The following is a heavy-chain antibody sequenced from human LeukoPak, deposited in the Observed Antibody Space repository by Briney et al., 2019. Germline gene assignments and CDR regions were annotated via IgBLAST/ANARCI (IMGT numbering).Heavy chain of an antibody. D-gene: IGHD7-27*01. CDR2: IYYSGST. CDR3: ARHPLTGDEVRYYYGMDV. J-gene: IGHJ6*02. CDR1: GGSISGSSYY. V-gene: IGHV4-39*01. Sequence: SETLSLTCTVSGGSISGSSYYWGWIRQPPGKGLEWIGSIYYSGSTYYNPSLKSRVTISVDTSKNQFSLKLSSVTAADTAVYYCARHPLTGDEVRYYYGMDVWGQGTTVTVSS.